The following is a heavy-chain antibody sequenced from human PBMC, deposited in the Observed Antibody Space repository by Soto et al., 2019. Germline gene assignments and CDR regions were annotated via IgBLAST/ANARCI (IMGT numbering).Heavy chain of an antibody. V-gene: IGHV3-30*18. CDR3: AKGPLIAAAAWFDP. D-gene: IGHD6-13*01. CDR1: GFTFSSYG. Sequence: QVQLVEFWGGVVQPARSLRLSCAASGFTFSSYGMQWVRQAPGMGLEWVAVISYDGNNKYYADSVKGRFTNSRDDSENTLYLQMNSLRAEDTAVYYCAKGPLIAAAAWFDPWGQGTLVSVSS. J-gene: IGHJ5*02. CDR2: ISYDGNNK.